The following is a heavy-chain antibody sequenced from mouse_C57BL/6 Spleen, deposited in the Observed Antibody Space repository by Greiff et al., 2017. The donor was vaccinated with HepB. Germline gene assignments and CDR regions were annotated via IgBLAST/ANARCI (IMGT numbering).Heavy chain of an antibody. J-gene: IGHJ4*01. CDR3: VRHTPPYSYAMDY. CDR2: IRSKSNNYAT. CDR1: GFSFNTYA. Sequence: EVKLVESGGGLVQPKGSLKLSCAASGFSFNTYAMNWVRQAPGKGLEWVARIRSKSNNYATYYADSVKDRFTISRDDSESMLYLQMNNLKTEDTAMYYCVRHTPPYSYAMDYWGQGTSVTVSS. V-gene: IGHV10-1*01.